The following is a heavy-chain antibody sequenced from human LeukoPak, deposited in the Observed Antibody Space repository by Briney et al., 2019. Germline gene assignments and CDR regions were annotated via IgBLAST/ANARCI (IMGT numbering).Heavy chain of an antibody. J-gene: IGHJ4*02. CDR2: IKQDGSEK. Sequence: GGSLRLSCAASGFTFSSYWMSWVRQAPGKGLDWVANIKQDGSEKYYVDSVKGRFTISRDNAKNSLYLQMNSLRAEDTAVYYCARDLAAAGEGGLFDYWGQGTLVTVS. CDR1: GFTFSSYW. CDR3: ARDLAAAGEGGLFDY. V-gene: IGHV3-7*01. D-gene: IGHD6-13*01.